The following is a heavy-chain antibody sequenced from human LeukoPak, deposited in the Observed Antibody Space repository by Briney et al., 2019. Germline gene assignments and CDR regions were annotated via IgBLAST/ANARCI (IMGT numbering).Heavy chain of an antibody. CDR2: IYYSGST. D-gene: IGHD1-26*01. CDR3: ARVGIVGANYPFDY. V-gene: IGHV4-59*01. Sequence: SETLSLTCTVSGGSISSYYWSWIRQPPGNGLEWIGYIYYSGSTNYNPSLKSRVTISVDTSKNQFSLKLSSVTAADTAVYYCARVGIVGANYPFDYWGQGTLVTVSS. CDR1: GGSISSYY. J-gene: IGHJ4*02.